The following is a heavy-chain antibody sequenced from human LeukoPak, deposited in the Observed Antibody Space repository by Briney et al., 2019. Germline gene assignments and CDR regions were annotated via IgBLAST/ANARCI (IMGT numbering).Heavy chain of an antibody. Sequence: KPSETLSLTCTVSGGSISSSGHYWGWIRQPPGKGLEWIASIYYSGSTYYNPSLKSRVTISVDTSKNQLSLKLSSLTAADTAVYCCARHEYSGSYYGLSWFDPWGQGTLVTVSS. CDR2: IYYSGST. D-gene: IGHD1-26*01. CDR1: GGSISSSGHY. CDR3: ARHEYSGSYYGLSWFDP. J-gene: IGHJ5*02. V-gene: IGHV4-39*01.